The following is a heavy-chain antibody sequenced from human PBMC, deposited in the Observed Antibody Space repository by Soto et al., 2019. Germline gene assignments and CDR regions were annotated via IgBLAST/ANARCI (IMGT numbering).Heavy chain of an antibody. CDR1: GFTFSSYE. D-gene: IGHD1-26*01. J-gene: IGHJ6*02. Sequence: PGGSLRLSCAASGFTFSSYEMNWVRQAPGKGLEWVSYISSSGSTIYYADSVKGRFTISRDNAKNSLYLQMNSLRAEDTAVYYCARDRDSGSYLGLYYYGMDVWGQGTTVTVSS. V-gene: IGHV3-48*03. CDR3: ARDRDSGSYLGLYYYGMDV. CDR2: ISSSGSTI.